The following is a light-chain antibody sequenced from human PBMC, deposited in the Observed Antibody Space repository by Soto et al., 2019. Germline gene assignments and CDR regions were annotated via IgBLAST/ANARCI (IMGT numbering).Light chain of an antibody. CDR1: QAISTY. V-gene: IGKV1-9*01. CDR2: DAS. J-gene: IGKJ3*01. Sequence: DIQLTQSPPFLSASVGDRVIMSCRASQAISTYLVWYQQKPGKAPKLLIQDASTLVSGVPARFSGSGSGTDFPLTISSLQPEDVATYYCQQLNIYVTFGHGTKVEIK. CDR3: QQLNIYVT.